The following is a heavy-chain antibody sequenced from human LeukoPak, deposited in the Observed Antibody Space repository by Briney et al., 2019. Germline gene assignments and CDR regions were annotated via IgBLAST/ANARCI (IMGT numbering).Heavy chain of an antibody. V-gene: IGHV5-51*01. Sequence: GESLKISCKGSGYSFTSYWIGWVRQMPGKGLEWMGIIYPGDSDTRYSPSFQSQVTISADKSISTAYLQWSSLKASGTAMYYCARRVGATTSNNWFDPWGQGTLVTVSS. J-gene: IGHJ5*02. CDR3: ARRVGATTSNNWFDP. CDR1: GYSFTSYW. D-gene: IGHD1-26*01. CDR2: IYPGDSDT.